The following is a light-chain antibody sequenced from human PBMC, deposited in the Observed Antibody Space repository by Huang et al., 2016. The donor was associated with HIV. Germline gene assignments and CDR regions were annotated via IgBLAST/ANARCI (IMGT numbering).Light chain of an antibody. J-gene: IGKJ4*01. CDR3: QQATRIPLT. CDR2: AAS. CDR1: QDISNW. Sequence: DIQMIQSPSSVSASVGDRVTITCRASQDISNWLAWYQQKPGKAPKILIYAASTLQSGVPSRFSGSGSGTDFTLTITSLQAEDFATYYCQQATRIPLTFGGGTKVEMK. V-gene: IGKV1-12*01.